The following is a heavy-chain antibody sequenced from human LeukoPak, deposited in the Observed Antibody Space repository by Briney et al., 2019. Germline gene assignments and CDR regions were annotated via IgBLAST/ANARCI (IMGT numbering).Heavy chain of an antibody. D-gene: IGHD3-22*01. V-gene: IGHV4-39*07. CDR2: IDSSGTA. Sequence: SETPSLTCTVSGGSISTSGYYWGWIRQLPGKGLEYFASIDSSGTAYYNPSLQSRVTISADTSKNQFSLKLSSVTAADTAVYYCARMTYYYDSSGSNWGQGTLVTVSS. CDR3: ARMTYYYDSSGSN. J-gene: IGHJ4*02. CDR1: GGSISTSGYY.